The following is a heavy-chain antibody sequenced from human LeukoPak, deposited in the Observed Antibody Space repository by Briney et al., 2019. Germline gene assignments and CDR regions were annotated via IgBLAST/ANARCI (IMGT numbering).Heavy chain of an antibody. CDR2: IYTSGST. V-gene: IGHV4-4*07. Sequence: SETLSLTCTVSGGSISSYYWSWIRQPAGKGLEWIGRIYTSGSTNYNPPLKSRVTMSVDTSKNQFSLKLSSVTAADTAVYYCARDKVVGADNWFDPWGQGTLVTVSS. CDR3: ARDKVVGADNWFDP. D-gene: IGHD3-22*01. J-gene: IGHJ5*02. CDR1: GGSISSYY.